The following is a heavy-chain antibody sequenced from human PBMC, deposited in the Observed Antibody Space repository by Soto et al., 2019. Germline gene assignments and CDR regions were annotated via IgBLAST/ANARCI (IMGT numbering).Heavy chain of an antibody. CDR2: ISFEGSNK. CDR1: GFTFSDFG. Sequence: GGSLRLSCAASGFTFSDFGMHWVRQSPGKGLEWVAVISFEGSNKYFAESVKGRFAISRDDSKNTVYLQMNSLRPEDTAVYFCARDLTDYNYEYKFGFWGQGTLVTVSS. D-gene: IGHD4-4*01. V-gene: IGHV3-30*03. CDR3: ARDLTDYNYEYKFGF. J-gene: IGHJ4*02.